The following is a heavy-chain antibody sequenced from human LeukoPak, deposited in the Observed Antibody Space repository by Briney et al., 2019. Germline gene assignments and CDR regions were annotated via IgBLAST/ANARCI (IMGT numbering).Heavy chain of an antibody. V-gene: IGHV1-2*02. J-gene: IGHJ4*02. D-gene: IGHD1-1*01. CDR3: AGAGIASYFDY. Sequence: GASVKVSCKASGYTFTGYYIHWVRQAPGQGLEWMGWINPNSGDTNYAQKFQGRVTMTRDTSISTAYMELSRLRSDDTAVYYRAGAGIASYFDYWGQGTLVTVSS. CDR2: INPNSGDT. CDR1: GYTFTGYY.